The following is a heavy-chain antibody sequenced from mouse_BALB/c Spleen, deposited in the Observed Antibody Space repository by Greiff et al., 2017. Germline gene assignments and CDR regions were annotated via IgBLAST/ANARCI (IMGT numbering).Heavy chain of an antibody. V-gene: IGHV2-5-1*01. CDR3: AKNSGGNYVPFAY. CDR2: IWRGGSP. Sequence: QLQQSGPSLVQPSQSLSITCTVSGFSLTSYGVHWVRQSPGKGLEWLGVIWRGGSPDYTAAFMSRLSITKDNSKSQVFFKMNSLQADDTAIYYCAKNSGGNYVPFAYWGQGTLVTVSA. D-gene: IGHD2-1*01. J-gene: IGHJ3*01. CDR1: GFSLTSYG.